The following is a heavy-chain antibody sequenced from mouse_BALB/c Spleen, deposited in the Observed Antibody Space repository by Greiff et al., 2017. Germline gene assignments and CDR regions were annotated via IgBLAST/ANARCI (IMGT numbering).Heavy chain of an antibody. V-gene: IGHV2-5-1*01. CDR2: IWRGGST. Sequence: VQLQQSGPSLVQPSQSLSITCTVSGFSLTSYGVHWVRQSPGKGLEWLGVIWRGGSTDYNAAFMSRLSITKDNSKSQVFFKMNSLQADDTAIYYCAKKRNGNYPYAMDYWGQGTSVTVSS. J-gene: IGHJ4*01. D-gene: IGHD2-1*01. CDR3: AKKRNGNYPYAMDY. CDR1: GFSLTSYG.